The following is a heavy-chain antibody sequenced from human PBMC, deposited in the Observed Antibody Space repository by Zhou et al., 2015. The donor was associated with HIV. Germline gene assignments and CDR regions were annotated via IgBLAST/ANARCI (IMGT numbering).Heavy chain of an antibody. V-gene: IGHV1-69*01. Sequence: QVQLVQSGTEVKKPGSSVKVSCKASGGTFSSYAISWVRQAPGQGLEWMGGIIPIFGTANYAQKFQGRVTITADESTSTAYMELSSLRSEDTAVYYCARVSAGDCSSTSCYYYYYGMDVWGQGTTVTVSS. J-gene: IGHJ6*02. D-gene: IGHD2-2*01. CDR3: ARVSAGDCSSTSCYYYYYGMDV. CDR2: IIPIFGTA. CDR1: GGTFSSYA.